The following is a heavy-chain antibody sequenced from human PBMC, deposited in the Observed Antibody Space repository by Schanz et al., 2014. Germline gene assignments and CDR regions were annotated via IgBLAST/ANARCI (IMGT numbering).Heavy chain of an antibody. CDR3: ARDSRPNYDFLTAYYSIDY. Sequence: VQLLESGGGLVQPGGSLRLSCAAYGFTLSSYAMHWVRQAPGKGLEWVAVIWSDGSGKYYADSVKGRFTISRDNSKNTLYLQMNSLRAEDTAVYYCARDSRPNYDFLTAYYSIDYWGQGPLVTVSS. D-gene: IGHD3-9*01. CDR2: IWSDGSGK. CDR1: GFTLSSYA. V-gene: IGHV3-33*08. J-gene: IGHJ4*02.